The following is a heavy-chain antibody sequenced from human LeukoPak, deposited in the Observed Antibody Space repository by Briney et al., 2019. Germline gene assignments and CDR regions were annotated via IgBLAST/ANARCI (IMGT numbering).Heavy chain of an antibody. Sequence: PSETLSLTCTVSGGSISSYYWSWIRQPPGKGLEWIGYIYYSGSTNYNPSLKSRVTISVDTSKNQFSLKLSSVTAADTAVYYCARDVTMVRGVIILSWFDPWGQGTLVTVSS. CDR1: GGSISSYY. D-gene: IGHD3-10*01. J-gene: IGHJ5*02. CDR3: ARDVTMVRGVIILSWFDP. V-gene: IGHV4-59*01. CDR2: IYYSGST.